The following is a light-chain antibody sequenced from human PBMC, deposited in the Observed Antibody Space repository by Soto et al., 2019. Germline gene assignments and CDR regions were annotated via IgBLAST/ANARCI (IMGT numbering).Light chain of an antibody. Sequence: QSVLTQPPSVSAAPGQKDTISCSGSSSNIGGNSVSWYQQLPGTAPKLLIYDDNKRPSGIPDRFSGSKSGTSATLGITGFQTGDEADYYCGSWDSSLSAYVFGTGTKVNVL. CDR2: DDN. CDR3: GSWDSSLSAYV. V-gene: IGLV1-51*01. CDR1: SSNIGGNS. J-gene: IGLJ1*01.